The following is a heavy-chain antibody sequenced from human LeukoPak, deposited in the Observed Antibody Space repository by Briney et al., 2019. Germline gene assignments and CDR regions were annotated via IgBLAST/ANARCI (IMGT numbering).Heavy chain of an antibody. CDR2: INHSGST. D-gene: IGHD3-16*02. CDR1: GGSFSGYY. J-gene: IGHJ3*02. V-gene: IGHV4-34*01. Sequence: SETLSLTCAVYGGSFSGYYWSWIRQPPGKGLEWIGEINHSGSTNYNPSLKGRVTISVDTSKNQFSLKLSSVTAADTAVYYCAREVDDYVWGSYRYIYAFDIWGQGTMVTVSS. CDR3: AREVDDYVWGSYRYIYAFDI.